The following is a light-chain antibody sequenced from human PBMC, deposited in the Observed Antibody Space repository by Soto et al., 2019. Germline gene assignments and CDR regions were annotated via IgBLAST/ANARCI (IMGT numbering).Light chain of an antibody. CDR1: QSISSW. CDR3: QHYSSYAAWT. J-gene: IGKJ1*01. CDR2: DDX. V-gene: IGKV1-5*01. Sequence: IHVTQAPSTLSASIGDRVSVPXRASQSISSWFAWHQQKPGXXPKLXXXDDXTLQSGVPPRFRGSGSGTEFTLNIMSLQPADIENYYCQHYSSYAAWTFGEGTKVDIK.